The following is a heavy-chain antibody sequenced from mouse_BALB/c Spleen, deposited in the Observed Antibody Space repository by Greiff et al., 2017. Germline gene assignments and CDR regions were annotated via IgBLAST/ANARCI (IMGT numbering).Heavy chain of an antibody. J-gene: IGHJ1*01. CDR2: ISSGSSTI. D-gene: IGHD1-1*01. Sequence: EVQLVESGGGLVQPGGSRKLSCAASGFTFSSFGMHWVRQAPEKGLEWVAYISSGSSTIYYADTVKGRFTISRDNPKNTLFLQMTSLRSEDTAMYYCARISSSYWYFDVWGAGTTVTVSS. V-gene: IGHV5-17*02. CDR3: ARISSSYWYFDV. CDR1: GFTFSSFG.